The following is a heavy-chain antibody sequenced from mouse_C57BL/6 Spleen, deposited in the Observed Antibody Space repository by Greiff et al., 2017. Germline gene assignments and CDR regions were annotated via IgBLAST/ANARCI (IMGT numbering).Heavy chain of an antibody. CDR3: ARMDLEWFAY. V-gene: IGHV1-69*01. Sequence: QVQLQQPGAELVMPGASVKLSCKASGYTFTSYWMHWVKQRPGQGLEWIGEIDPSDSYTNYNQKFKGKSTLTVDKSSSTAYMQLSSLPSEDSAVXYCARMDLEWFAYWGQGTLVTVSA. CDR1: GYTFTSYW. CDR2: IDPSDSYT. J-gene: IGHJ3*01.